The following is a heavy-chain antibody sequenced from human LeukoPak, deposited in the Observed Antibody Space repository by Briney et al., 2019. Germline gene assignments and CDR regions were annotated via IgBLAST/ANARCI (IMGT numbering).Heavy chain of an antibody. Sequence: SQTLSLTCAVSGGSLCSGGYSWRWLRQPPGTGLEWLGYIYHSGSTYYNPSLKSRVTISVDRSKNQFSLKLSSVTAADTAVYYCARGGDIVVVPAATFDYWGQGTLVTVSS. D-gene: IGHD2-2*01. CDR3: ARGGDIVVVPAATFDY. J-gene: IGHJ4*02. CDR2: IYHSGST. CDR1: GGSLCSGGYS. V-gene: IGHV4-30-2*01.